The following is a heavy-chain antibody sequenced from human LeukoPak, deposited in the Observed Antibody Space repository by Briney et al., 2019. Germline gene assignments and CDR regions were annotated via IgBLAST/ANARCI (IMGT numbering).Heavy chain of an antibody. CDR2: ISYDGSNR. V-gene: IGHV3-30*04. J-gene: IGHJ4*02. Sequence: GGSLRLSCAASGFTFSSYAMHWVRQAPGKGLEWVAVISYDGSNRYYADSVKGRFTISRDNSKNTLYLQMNSLRAEDTAVYYCAKGGGGYYYGSGSLLNYWGQGTLVTVSS. D-gene: IGHD3-10*01. CDR1: GFTFSSYA. CDR3: AKGGGGYYYGSGSLLNY.